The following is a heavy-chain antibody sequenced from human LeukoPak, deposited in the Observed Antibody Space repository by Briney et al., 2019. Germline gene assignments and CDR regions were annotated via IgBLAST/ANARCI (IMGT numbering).Heavy chain of an antibody. J-gene: IGHJ6*02. Sequence: SETLSLTCAVSGGSISSSNWWSWVRQPPGKGLEWIGEIYYSGSTNYNPSLKSRVTISVDKSKNQFSLKLSSVTAADTAVYYCARRPIWFGAYGMDVWGQGTTVTVSS. D-gene: IGHD3-10*01. CDR3: ARRPIWFGAYGMDV. CDR2: IYYSGST. CDR1: GGSISSSNW. V-gene: IGHV4-4*02.